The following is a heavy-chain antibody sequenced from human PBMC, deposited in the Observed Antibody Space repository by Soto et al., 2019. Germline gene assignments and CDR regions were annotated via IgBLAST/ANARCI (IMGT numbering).Heavy chain of an antibody. Sequence: EVQLVESGGGLVQPGGSLRLSCAASGFTFSSYWMHWVRQAPEKGLVWVSRIKSDGSGTSYADSVKGRLTISRDNAKNTLYLQMNSLRAEDTAVYYCARGDGDYYDGNGYLGRHWGQGTLVTVSP. CDR1: GFTFSSYW. V-gene: IGHV3-74*01. CDR2: IKSDGSGT. CDR3: ARGDGDYYDGNGYLGRH. D-gene: IGHD3-22*01. J-gene: IGHJ4*02.